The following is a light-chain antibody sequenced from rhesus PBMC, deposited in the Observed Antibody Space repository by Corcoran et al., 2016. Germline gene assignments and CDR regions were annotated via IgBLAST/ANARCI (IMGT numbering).Light chain of an antibody. CDR3: QQYDDLPWT. Sequence: DIQMTQSPSSLSASAGDKVTITCHSSQDISTVLAWYQQKPGKSPKPLIYAASSLQSGVQSRFSGSGSGTDYTLTISSLQPDDFATYYCQQYDDLPWTFGQGPKVEIK. CDR1: QDISTV. J-gene: IGKJ1*01. V-gene: IGKV1-19*01. CDR2: AAS.